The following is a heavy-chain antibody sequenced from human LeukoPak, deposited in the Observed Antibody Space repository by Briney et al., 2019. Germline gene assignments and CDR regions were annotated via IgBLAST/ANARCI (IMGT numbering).Heavy chain of an antibody. CDR1: GGNFSSYA. D-gene: IGHD2-2*01. CDR2: IIPIFGTA. J-gene: IGHJ5*02. CDR3: ARDYCSSTSCYWFDP. Sequence: SVKVSCKASGGNFSSYAISWVRQAPGQGLEWMGGIIPIFGTANYAQKFQGRVTITADTSTSTAYMELISLRSEDTAVYYCARDYCSSTSCYWFDPWGQGTLVTVSS. V-gene: IGHV1-69*06.